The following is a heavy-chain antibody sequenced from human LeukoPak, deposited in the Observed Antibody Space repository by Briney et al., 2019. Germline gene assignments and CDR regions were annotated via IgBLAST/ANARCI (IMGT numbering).Heavy chain of an antibody. Sequence: GGSLRLSCAASGFTFSDYYMSWIRQAPGKGLEWVSYISSSGSTIYYADSVKGRFTISRDNSKNTLYLQMNSLRAEDTAVYYCARVRDYYYGSGSLDYWGQGTLVTVSS. V-gene: IGHV3-11*04. CDR1: GFTFSDYY. CDR2: ISSSGSTI. CDR3: ARVRDYYYGSGSLDY. J-gene: IGHJ4*02. D-gene: IGHD3-10*01.